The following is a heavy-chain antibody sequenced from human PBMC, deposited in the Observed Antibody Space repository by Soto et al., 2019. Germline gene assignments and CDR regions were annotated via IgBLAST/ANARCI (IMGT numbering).Heavy chain of an antibody. D-gene: IGHD3-3*01. CDR3: ARARHRITILGVVLDAFDI. V-gene: IGHV3-13*01. Sequence: EVQLVESGGGLVQPGGSLRLSCAASGFTFSSYDMHWVRQATGKGLEWVSAIGTAGDTYYPGSVKGRFTITRENAKNSLYLQMNSLRAGDTAVYYCARARHRITILGVVLDAFDIWGQGTMVTVSS. J-gene: IGHJ3*02. CDR1: GFTFSSYD. CDR2: IGTAGDT.